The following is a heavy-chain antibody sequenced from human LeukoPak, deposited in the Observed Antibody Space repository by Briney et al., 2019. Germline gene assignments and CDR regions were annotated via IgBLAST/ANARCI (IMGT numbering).Heavy chain of an antibody. J-gene: IGHJ4*02. CDR2: ISTYNGNT. V-gene: IGHV1-18*01. Sequence: ASVKVSCKASGYTFTRYGISWVRQAPGQGLEWMGWISTYNGNTNYAQKLQGRVTMTTDTSTSTAYMELRSLRSDDTAVYYCARVGYSYGWYYFDYWGQGTLVTVSS. CDR1: GYTFTRYG. D-gene: IGHD5-18*01. CDR3: ARVGYSYGWYYFDY.